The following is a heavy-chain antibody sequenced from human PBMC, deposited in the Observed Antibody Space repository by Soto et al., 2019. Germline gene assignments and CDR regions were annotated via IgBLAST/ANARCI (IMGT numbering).Heavy chain of an antibody. J-gene: IGHJ4*02. Sequence: QPGGSLRLSCAASGFTFSSHGMHWVRQAPGKGLEWVAVIWYDGSNKYYADSVKGRFTISRDNSKNTLYLQMNSLRAEDTALYYCARARSEDYAGLDYWGQGTLVTVSS. D-gene: IGHD4-17*01. V-gene: IGHV3-33*01. CDR2: IWYDGSNK. CDR1: GFTFSSHG. CDR3: ARARSEDYAGLDY.